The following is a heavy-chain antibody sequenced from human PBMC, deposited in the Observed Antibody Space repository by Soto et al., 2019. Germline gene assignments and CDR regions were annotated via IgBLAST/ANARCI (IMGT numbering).Heavy chain of an antibody. CDR1: GYTFTSYA. J-gene: IGHJ6*02. D-gene: IGHD3-10*01. CDR2: INAGNGNT. Sequence: QVQLVQSGAEVKKPGASVKVSCKASGYTFTSYAMHWVRQAPGQRLEWMGWINAGNGNTKYSQKFQGRVTMPRDTSASTAYMELSSLRSEDTAVYYCARDQWFGELLPSGFYYGMDVWGQGTTVTVSS. CDR3: ARDQWFGELLPSGFYYGMDV. V-gene: IGHV1-3*01.